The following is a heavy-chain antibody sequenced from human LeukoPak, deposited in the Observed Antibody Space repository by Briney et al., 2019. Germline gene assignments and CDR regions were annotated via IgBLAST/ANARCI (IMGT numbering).Heavy chain of an antibody. V-gene: IGHV4-4*02. CDR3: ARGAVRIQLWLRKYYFDY. J-gene: IGHJ4*02. CDR2: IYHSGST. CDR1: GGSISSSNW. D-gene: IGHD5-18*01. Sequence: PSGTLSLTCAVSGGSISSSNWWSWVRQPPGKGLEWIGEIYHSGSTNYNPSLKSRVTISVDTSKNQFSLKLSSVTAADTAVYYCARGAVRIQLWLRKYYFDYWGQGTLVTVSS.